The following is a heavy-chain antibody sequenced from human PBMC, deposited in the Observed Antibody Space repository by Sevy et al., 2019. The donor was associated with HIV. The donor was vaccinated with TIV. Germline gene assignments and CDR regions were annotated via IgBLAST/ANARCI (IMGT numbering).Heavy chain of an antibody. CDR1: GYTFNNYG. Sequence: ASVKVSCKTSGYTFNNYGISWVREAPGQGLEWMGWISVYGETNYAQKVQDRLTVTTDTSTATAYMELRSLRSDDTAVYYCARGLYFDFGAYWGQGTVVTVSS. CDR2: ISVYGET. D-gene: IGHD3-10*01. J-gene: IGHJ4*02. CDR3: ARGLYFDFGAY. V-gene: IGHV1-18*01.